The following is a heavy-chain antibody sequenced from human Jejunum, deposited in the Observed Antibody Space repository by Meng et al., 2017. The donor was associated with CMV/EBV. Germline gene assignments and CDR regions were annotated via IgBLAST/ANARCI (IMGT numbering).Heavy chain of an antibody. CDR3: ARGFSNGYQPFDY. D-gene: IGHD2-2*01. CDR2: IIAIFRTP. J-gene: IGHJ4*02. CDR1: GGSVNNYA. V-gene: IGHV1-69*12. Sequence: VHWLHPGAELKKPGSSVKVCCTSSGGSVNNYAINWVRQAPGQGLEWMGGIIAIFRTPKYAQKFQGRLTITADGPTGTTFMELSSLTSDDTAIYYCARGFSNGYQPFDYWGQGTLVTVSS.